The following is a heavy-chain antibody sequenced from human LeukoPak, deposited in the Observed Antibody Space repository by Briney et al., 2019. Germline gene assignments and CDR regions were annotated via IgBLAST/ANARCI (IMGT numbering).Heavy chain of an antibody. J-gene: IGHJ4*02. CDR1: GFTFSSYW. CDR3: ARDDSPYYYDSSGYLAPDY. D-gene: IGHD3-22*01. CDR2: IKQDGSEK. V-gene: IGHV3-7*01. Sequence: GGSLRLSCAASGFTFSSYWKSWVRQAPGKGLEWVANIKQDGSEKYYVDSVKGRFTISRDNAKNSLYLQMNSLRAEDTAVYYCARDDSPYYYDSSGYLAPDYWGQGTLVTVSS.